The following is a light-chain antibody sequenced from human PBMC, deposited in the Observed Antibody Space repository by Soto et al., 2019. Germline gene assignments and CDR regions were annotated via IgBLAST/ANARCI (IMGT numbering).Light chain of an antibody. CDR2: AAS. CDR3: QQSYSTPQGLT. Sequence: DIQMTQSPSSLSASVGDRVTITCRASQSISSYLNWYQQKPGKAPKLLIYAASSLQSGVPSRFSGSGSGTDFTLTISSLQPEDFATYYCQQSYSTPQGLTFDGGTKVEIK. V-gene: IGKV1-39*01. J-gene: IGKJ4*01. CDR1: QSISSY.